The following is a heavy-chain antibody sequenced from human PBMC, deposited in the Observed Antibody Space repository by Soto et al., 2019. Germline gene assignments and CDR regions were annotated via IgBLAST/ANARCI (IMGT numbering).Heavy chain of an antibody. J-gene: IGHJ4*02. D-gene: IGHD3-16*01. CDR1: GFSLSTSGVG. V-gene: IGHV2-5*02. Sequence: QITLKESGPTLVKPTQTLTLTCTFSGFSLSTSGVGVGWIRQPPGKALEWLALIYWDDDKRYSPSRKSRLTITKATSKNQVVLTMTNMDPVDTATYYCAHRRRGRYFDYWGQGTLVTVSS. CDR2: IYWDDDK. CDR3: AHRRRGRYFDY.